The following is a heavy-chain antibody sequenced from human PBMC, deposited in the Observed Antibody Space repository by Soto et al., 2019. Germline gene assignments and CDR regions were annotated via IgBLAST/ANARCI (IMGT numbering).Heavy chain of an antibody. Sequence: EVQLVESGGGLEQPGRSLRLSCAASGFTFDDYAMHWVRQAPGKGLEWVSGISWNSGAIGYADSVKGGFTISRDNAKNSLHLQMNSLRAEDTALYYCAKANGDYGWDAFDIWGQGTTVTVSS. J-gene: IGHJ3*02. CDR1: GFTFDDYA. CDR3: AKANGDYGWDAFDI. CDR2: ISWNSGAI. D-gene: IGHD4-17*01. V-gene: IGHV3-9*01.